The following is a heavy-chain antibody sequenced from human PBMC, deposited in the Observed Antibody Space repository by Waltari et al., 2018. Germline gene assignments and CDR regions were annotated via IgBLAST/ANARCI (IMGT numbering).Heavy chain of an antibody. CDR3: ARGYHSSGWYFDY. CDR1: GFTVSSNY. CDR2: IYSGGST. D-gene: IGHD6-19*01. J-gene: IGHJ4*02. Sequence: EVQLVESGGGLIQPGGSLRLSCAASGFTVSSNYMSWVRQAPGKGLEWVSVIYSGGSTYYADSVKGRFTISRDNSKNTLYLQMNSLRAEDTAVYYCARGYHSSGWYFDYWGQGTLVIVSS. V-gene: IGHV3-53*01.